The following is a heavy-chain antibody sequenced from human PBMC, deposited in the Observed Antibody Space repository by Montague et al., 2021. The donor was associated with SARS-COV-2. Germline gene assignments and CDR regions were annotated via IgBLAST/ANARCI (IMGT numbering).Heavy chain of an antibody. CDR1: GFSLSTSGMC. V-gene: IGHV2-70*11. CDR3: ARDKYYYDSSGYYPLVYFDY. Sequence: PALVKPTQTLTLTRTFSGFSLSTSGMCVSWIRQPPGKALEWLARIDWDDDKYYSTSLKTRLTISKDTSKNQVVLTMTNMDPVDTATYYCARDKYYYDSSGYYPLVYFDYWGQGTLVTVSS. D-gene: IGHD3-22*01. J-gene: IGHJ4*02. CDR2: IDWDDDK.